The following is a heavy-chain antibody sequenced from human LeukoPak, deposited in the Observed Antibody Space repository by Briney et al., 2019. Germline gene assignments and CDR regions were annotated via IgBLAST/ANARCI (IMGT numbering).Heavy chain of an antibody. CDR1: GFTFSSYS. CDR3: ARGGIWLGELFQDY. Sequence: GGSLRLSCAASGFTFSSYSMNWVRQAPGKGLEWVANIKQDGSEKYYVDSVKGRFTISRDNAKNSLYLQMNSLRAEDTAVYYCARGGIWLGELFQDYWGQGTLVTVSS. J-gene: IGHJ4*02. V-gene: IGHV3-7*01. D-gene: IGHD3-10*01. CDR2: IKQDGSEK.